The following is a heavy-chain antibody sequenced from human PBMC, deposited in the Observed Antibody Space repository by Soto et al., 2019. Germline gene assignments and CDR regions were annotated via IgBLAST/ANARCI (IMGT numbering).Heavy chain of an antibody. CDR2: INAANGDT. CDR1: GYTFTIYG. J-gene: IGHJ5*02. CDR3: VRRHVSATGIDWFDP. Sequence: GASVKVSCKASGYTFTIYGIHWVLQAPLQRLEWMGWINAANGDTKYSPKFQGRVTITRDISASTAYMELSSLRSEDTAVYYCVRRHVSATGIDWFDPWGQGTLVTVSS. D-gene: IGHD6-13*01. V-gene: IGHV1-3*01.